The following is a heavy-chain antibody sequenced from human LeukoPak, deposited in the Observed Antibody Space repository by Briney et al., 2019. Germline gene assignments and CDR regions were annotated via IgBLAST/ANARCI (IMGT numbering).Heavy chain of an antibody. Sequence: SETLSLTCAVYGGSFSGYYWSWIRQPPGKGLEWIGETNHSGSTNYNPSLKSRVTISVDTSKNQFSLKLSSVTAADTAVYYCASRQYGSGSYGFRREYWGQGTLVTVSS. CDR2: TNHSGST. J-gene: IGHJ4*02. D-gene: IGHD3-10*01. CDR3: ASRQYGSGSYGFRREY. CDR1: GGSFSGYY. V-gene: IGHV4-34*01.